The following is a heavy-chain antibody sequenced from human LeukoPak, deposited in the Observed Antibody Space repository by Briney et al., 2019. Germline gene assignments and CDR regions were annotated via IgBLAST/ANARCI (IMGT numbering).Heavy chain of an antibody. Sequence: GGSLRLSCAASGFTFSSYAMSWVRQAPGKGLDWVSAISGSGGSTYYADSVKGRFTISRDNSKNTLYLQMNSLRAEDTAVYYCAKPSTPLTGEGYFDYWGQGTLVTVSS. CDR2: ISGSGGST. D-gene: IGHD7-27*01. V-gene: IGHV3-23*01. J-gene: IGHJ4*02. CDR3: AKPSTPLTGEGYFDY. CDR1: GFTFSSYA.